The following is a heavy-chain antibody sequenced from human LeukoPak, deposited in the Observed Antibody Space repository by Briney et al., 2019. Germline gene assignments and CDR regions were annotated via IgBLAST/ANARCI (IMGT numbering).Heavy chain of an antibody. Sequence: SETLSLTCTVTGGSISSSYYWGWIRQPPGEGLEWIGTIYYSGRTYYNPSLNSRLTISVVTSNNHFFLKLLSVTAADTAVYYCARLPYYYDSSVPRWAFDIWGQGTMVTVSS. CDR3: ARLPYYYDSSVPRWAFDI. D-gene: IGHD3-22*01. V-gene: IGHV4-39*02. CDR2: IYYSGRT. J-gene: IGHJ3*02. CDR1: GGSISSSYY.